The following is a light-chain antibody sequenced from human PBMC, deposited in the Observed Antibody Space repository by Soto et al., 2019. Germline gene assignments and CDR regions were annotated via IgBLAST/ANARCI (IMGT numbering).Light chain of an antibody. CDR1: SSDVGSYDH. Sequence: QSALTQPASVSGSPGQSITISCSGTSSDVGSYDHVAWYQQFPGKTPKLMIYEVSNRPSGVSSRFSGSKSGNTASLTISGLQAEDEDDYYCISYTGSSTSYVFGSGTKVTV. CDR2: EVS. J-gene: IGLJ1*01. CDR3: ISYTGSSTSYV. V-gene: IGLV2-14*01.